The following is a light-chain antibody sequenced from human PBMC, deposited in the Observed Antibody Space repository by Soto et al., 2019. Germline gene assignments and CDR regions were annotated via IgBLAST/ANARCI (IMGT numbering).Light chain of an antibody. J-gene: IGKJ4*01. V-gene: IGKV3-20*01. CDR1: QSVSSSY. CDR2: GAS. Sequence: EIVLTQSPGTLSLSPGERATLSCRASQSVSSSYLAWYQQKPGQAPRLLIYGASGRATGIPDRFSGSGSGTDFTLTISTLEPEDFAVYYCPQYGSSSLTFGGGTKVEIK. CDR3: PQYGSSSLT.